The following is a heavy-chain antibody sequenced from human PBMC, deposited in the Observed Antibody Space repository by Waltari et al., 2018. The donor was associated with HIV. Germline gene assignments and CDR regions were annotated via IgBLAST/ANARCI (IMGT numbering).Heavy chain of an antibody. D-gene: IGHD4-17*01. CDR1: GFTFSSYS. Sequence: EVQLVESGGGLVKPGGSLRLSCAASGFTFSSYSMNWVRQAPGKGLGWVSSISSSSSYIYYADSVKGRFTISRDNAKNSLYLQMNSLRAEDTAVYYCARDVSFYGDYDYWGQGTLVTVSS. CDR3: ARDVSFYGDYDY. V-gene: IGHV3-21*01. CDR2: ISSSSSYI. J-gene: IGHJ4*02.